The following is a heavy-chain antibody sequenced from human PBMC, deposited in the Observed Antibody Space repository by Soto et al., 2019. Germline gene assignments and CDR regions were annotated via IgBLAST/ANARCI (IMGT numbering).Heavy chain of an antibody. CDR2: MYHDGNT. J-gene: IGHJ4*02. D-gene: IGHD5-12*01. CDR3: AREPYSGYHSYDY. CDR1: GYSISRGCF. Sequence: SLTCAVSGYSISRGCFWGWIRQPPGKGLEWIANMYHDGNTHYNPSLKSRVTMSVDTSKNQFSLKLNSVTAADTAVYYCAREPYSGYHSYDYWGQGILVTVSS. V-gene: IGHV4-38-2*02.